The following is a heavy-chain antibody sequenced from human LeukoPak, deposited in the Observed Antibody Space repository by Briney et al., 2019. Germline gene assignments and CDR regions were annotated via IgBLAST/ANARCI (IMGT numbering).Heavy chain of an antibody. CDR2: IHPEGRAK. V-gene: IGHV3-7*01. CDR1: GFTFSTYW. CDR3: ASSHDSSGND. Sequence: GFLRLSCAASGFTFSTYWMAWVRQAPGQGLEWVANIHPEGRAKFYVDSVKGRFTISRDNAKNSLYLQMNSLRDEDTAVYYCASSHDSSGNDWGQGTRVTVSS. D-gene: IGHD3-22*01. J-gene: IGHJ4*02.